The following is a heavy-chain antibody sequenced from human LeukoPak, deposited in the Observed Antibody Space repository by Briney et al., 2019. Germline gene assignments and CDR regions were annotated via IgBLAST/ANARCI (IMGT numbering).Heavy chain of an antibody. D-gene: IGHD6-6*01. CDR3: ARGGRTAARPVLYYYMDV. Sequence: PSETLSLTCTVSGGSISSGNYYWTWVRQHPGKGLEWIGYIYYSGSTYYNPSLKSRVAISIATSKNQFSLNVTSVTAADAAVYYCARGGRTAARPVLYYYMDVWGKGTTVTVSS. V-gene: IGHV4-31*03. CDR2: IYYSGST. J-gene: IGHJ6*03. CDR1: GGSISSGNYY.